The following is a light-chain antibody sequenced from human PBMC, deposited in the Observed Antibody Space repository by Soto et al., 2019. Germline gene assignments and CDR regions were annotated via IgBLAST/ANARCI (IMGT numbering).Light chain of an antibody. CDR3: QQRSNWRPSWT. Sequence: EIVLTESPATLSLSPGERATLSCRASQSVSSYLAWYQQKPGQAPRILIYDASNRATGIPARFSGSWSATDFTLPTSSLEPEDFAVYYCQQRSNWRPSWTFGQGTKVDIK. CDR2: DAS. J-gene: IGKJ1*01. V-gene: IGKV3-11*01. CDR1: QSVSSY.